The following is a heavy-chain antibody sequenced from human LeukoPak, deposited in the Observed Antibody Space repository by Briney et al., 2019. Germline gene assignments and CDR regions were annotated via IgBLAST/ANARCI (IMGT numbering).Heavy chain of an antibody. V-gene: IGHV3-21*01. CDR2: ISSSSSYI. D-gene: IGHD6-25*01. CDR1: GFTFSSYS. J-gene: IGHJ3*02. Sequence: SGGSLRLSCAASGFTFSSYSMNWVRQAPGKGLEWVSSISSSSSYIYYADSVKGRFTISRDNAKNSLYLQMNSLRVEDTAVYFCARWGSELPDDAFDIWGQGTMVTVSS. CDR3: ARWGSELPDDAFDI.